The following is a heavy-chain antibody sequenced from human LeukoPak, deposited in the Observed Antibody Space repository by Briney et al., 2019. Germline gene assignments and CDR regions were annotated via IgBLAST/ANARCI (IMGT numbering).Heavy chain of an antibody. V-gene: IGHV3-9*01. J-gene: IGHJ4*02. D-gene: IGHD6-19*01. CDR3: AKDLPAVAGTFDY. CDR2: ISWNSGSI. Sequence: SGGSLRLSCAASGFTFDDYAMHWVRQAPGKGLEWVSGISWNSGSIGYADSVKGRFTISRDNSKNTLYLQMNSLRAEDTAVYYCAKDLPAVAGTFDYWGQGTLVTVSS. CDR1: GFTFDDYA.